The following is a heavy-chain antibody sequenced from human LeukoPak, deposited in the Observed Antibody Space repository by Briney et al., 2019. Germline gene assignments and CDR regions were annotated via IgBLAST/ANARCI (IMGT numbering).Heavy chain of an antibody. Sequence: PGGSLRLSCAASGFTFINYGMNWVRQAPGKGLEWVSYISGSGSIIYYADSVKGRFTISRDDAKNSLCLQMNSLRAEDTAVYFCARYGTTFDYWGQGTLVTVSS. J-gene: IGHJ4*02. CDR2: ISGSGSII. D-gene: IGHD1-1*01. CDR3: ARYGTTFDY. V-gene: IGHV3-48*01. CDR1: GFTFINYG.